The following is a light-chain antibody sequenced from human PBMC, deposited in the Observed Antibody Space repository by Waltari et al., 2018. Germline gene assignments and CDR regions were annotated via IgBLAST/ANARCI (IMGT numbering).Light chain of an antibody. J-gene: IGLJ1*01. Sequence: QSVLTQPPSASGTPGQRVTISCSGSSSNIGSNYVYWYQQLPGTAPKLLIYRNNQRPSGGPDRFSGSKSGTSASLASSGLRSEDEADYYCAAWDDSLSGRVFGTGTKVTVL. V-gene: IGLV1-47*01. CDR3: AAWDDSLSGRV. CDR2: RNN. CDR1: SSNIGSNY.